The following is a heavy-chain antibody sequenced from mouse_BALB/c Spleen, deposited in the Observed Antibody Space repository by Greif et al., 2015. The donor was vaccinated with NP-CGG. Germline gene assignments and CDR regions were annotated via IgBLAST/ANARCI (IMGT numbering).Heavy chain of an antibody. CDR2: INPYNDGT. CDR3: AREEDRLPPILAY. V-gene: IGHV1-14*01. Sequence: EVKLQESGPELVKPGASVKMSCKASGYTFTSYVMHWVKQKPGQGLEWIGYINPYNDGTKYNEKFKGKATLTSDKSSSTAYMELSSLTSEDSAVYYCAREEDRLPPILAYWGQGTLVTVSA. J-gene: IGHJ3*01. CDR1: GYTFTSYV. D-gene: IGHD5-5*01.